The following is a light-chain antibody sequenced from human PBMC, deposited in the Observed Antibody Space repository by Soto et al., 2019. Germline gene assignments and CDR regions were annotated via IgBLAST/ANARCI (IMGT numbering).Light chain of an antibody. CDR3: CSYVGATTYV. CDR2: EGI. J-gene: IGLJ1*01. CDR1: SSDVGGYNY. V-gene: IGLV2-8*01. Sequence: QSALTQPPSASGSLGQSVTISCTGTSSDVGGYNYVSWYQQHPGKAPKVIVYEGIKRPSGVSDRFSGSTSGSTASLTISGLQAEDEAEYYCCSYVGATTYVFGSGTKLTVL.